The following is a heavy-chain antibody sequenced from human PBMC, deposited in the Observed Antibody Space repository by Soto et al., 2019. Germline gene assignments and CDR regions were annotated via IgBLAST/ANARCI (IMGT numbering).Heavy chain of an antibody. CDR3: ARDFSLATVVV. D-gene: IGHD4-17*01. Sequence: QVQLVESGGGVVQPGRSLRLSCAASGFTFSSYAMHWVRQAPGKGLEWVAVISYDGSNKYYADSVKGRFTISRDNSKNTLYLQMNSLRAEDTAVYYCARDFSLATVVVWGQGTMVTVSS. J-gene: IGHJ3*01. CDR1: GFTFSSYA. V-gene: IGHV3-30-3*01. CDR2: ISYDGSNK.